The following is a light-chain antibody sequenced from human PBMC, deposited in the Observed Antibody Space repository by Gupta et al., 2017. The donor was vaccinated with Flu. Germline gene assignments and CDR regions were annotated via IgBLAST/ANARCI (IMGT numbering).Light chain of an antibody. V-gene: IGKV3-20*01. J-gene: IGKJ2*01. CDR1: ESVNRNH. CDR3: HHYGTSPYT. CDR2: GTS. Sequence: LAQSPGTLSLSPGESVTLSCRAGESVNRNHLAWYQQKPGQAPRLLMYGTSNRAPGIPDRFSGGGSGTDFTLTINRLEPEDSAVFYCHHYGTSPYTFGQGTKLEIK.